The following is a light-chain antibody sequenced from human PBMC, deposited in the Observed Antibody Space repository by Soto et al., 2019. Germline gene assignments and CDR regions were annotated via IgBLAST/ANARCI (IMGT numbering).Light chain of an antibody. Sequence: DIQLTQSPSTLSASVGDRVTLTCRASQTINNWLAWYQQKPGKAPKVLIYDASSLESGVQSRFSDSGSGTEFTLTISSLQPDAFATYYCQQYDGNFGPGTKVDIK. J-gene: IGKJ3*01. CDR1: QTINNW. V-gene: IGKV1-5*01. CDR3: QQYDGN. CDR2: DAS.